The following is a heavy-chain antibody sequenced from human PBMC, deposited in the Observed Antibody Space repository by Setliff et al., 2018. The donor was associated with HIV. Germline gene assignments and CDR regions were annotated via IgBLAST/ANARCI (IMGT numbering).Heavy chain of an antibody. D-gene: IGHD2-15*01. CDR1: GGTFNTYV. J-gene: IGHJ5*02. V-gene: IGHV1-69*10. Sequence: VASVKVSCKASGGTFNTYVISWLRQAPGQGLKWMGGIIPILGVANYAQKFQGRLTITADKSTNTAYMELSSLKSDDTAVYYCARGPEEGDCSGGCCYGNFDPWGKGTLVTVSS. CDR3: ARGPEEGDCSGGCCYGNFDP. CDR2: IIPILGVA.